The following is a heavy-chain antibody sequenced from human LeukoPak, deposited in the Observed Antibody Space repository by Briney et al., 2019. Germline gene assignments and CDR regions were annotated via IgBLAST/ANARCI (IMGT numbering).Heavy chain of an antibody. CDR2: IYPADSDA. CDR3: LSLVLIPY. V-gene: IGHV5-51*01. J-gene: IGHJ4*02. Sequence: GESLKISCKGAGYSFTSYWIGWVRQMPGKGLEWMGMIYPADSDAEYSPSFQGQVTISADKSISTAYLQWSSLKASDTAMYYCLSLVLIPYWGQGTLVTVSS. CDR1: GYSFTSYW. D-gene: IGHD3-3*01.